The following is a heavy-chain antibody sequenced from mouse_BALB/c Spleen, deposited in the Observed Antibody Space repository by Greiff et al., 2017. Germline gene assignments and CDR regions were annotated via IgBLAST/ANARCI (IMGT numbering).Heavy chain of an antibody. Sequence: EVQVVESGAELVKPGASVKLSCTASGFNIKDTYMHWVKQRPEQGLEWIGRIDPANGNTKYDPKFQGKATITADTSSNTAYLQLSSLTSEDTAVYYCASAFDYWGQGTTLTVSS. CDR1: GFNIKDTY. CDR2: IDPANGNT. V-gene: IGHV14-3*02. J-gene: IGHJ2*01. CDR3: ASAFDY.